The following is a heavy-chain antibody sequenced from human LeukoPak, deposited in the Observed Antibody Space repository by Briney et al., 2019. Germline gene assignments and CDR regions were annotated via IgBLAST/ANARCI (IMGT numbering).Heavy chain of an antibody. J-gene: IGHJ6*03. V-gene: IGHV3-23*01. D-gene: IGHD2-21*01. Sequence: GGSLRLSCAASGFTFRSFAMSWVRQAPGKGLEWVSGIIGSGRTSFYADSVKGRFTISRDNSKNTLYLQMNSLRAEDTAIYYCAKKEGDTYFSWYMDVWGKGTTVTVSS. CDR2: IIGSGRTS. CDR1: GFTFRSFA. CDR3: AKKEGDTYFSWYMDV.